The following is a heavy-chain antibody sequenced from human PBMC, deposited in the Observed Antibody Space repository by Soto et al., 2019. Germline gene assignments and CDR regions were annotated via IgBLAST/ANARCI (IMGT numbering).Heavy chain of an antibody. CDR1: GFTVSSNY. Sequence: PGGSLRLSCAASGFTVSSNYMSWVRQAPGKGLEWVSVIYSGGSTYYADSVKGRFTISRDNSKNTLYLQMNSLRAEDTAVYYCARGAARPNQDFDYWGQGTLVTVSS. D-gene: IGHD6-6*01. CDR2: IYSGGST. CDR3: ARGAARPNQDFDY. J-gene: IGHJ4*02. V-gene: IGHV3-66*01.